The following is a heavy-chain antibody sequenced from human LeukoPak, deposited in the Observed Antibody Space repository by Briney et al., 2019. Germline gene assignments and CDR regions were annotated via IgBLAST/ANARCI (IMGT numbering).Heavy chain of an antibody. CDR2: THDSGNS. Sequence: SETLSLTCTVSGGSITNNYWAWIRQPPGKGLEWIGYTHDSGNSNYNPSLRSRVTISIDTSKNQFSLKLTSVTAADTAVYYCARDPGDYMDVWGKGTTVTVSS. D-gene: IGHD3-10*01. J-gene: IGHJ6*03. CDR1: GGSITNNY. CDR3: ARDPGDYMDV. V-gene: IGHV4-59*13.